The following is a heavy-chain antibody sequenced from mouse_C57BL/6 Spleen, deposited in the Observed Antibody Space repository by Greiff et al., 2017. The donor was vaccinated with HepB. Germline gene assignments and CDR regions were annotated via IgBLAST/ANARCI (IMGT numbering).Heavy chain of an antibody. D-gene: IGHD2-4*01. CDR3: ARRRTIYYDYDNAMDY. CDR2: ISNGGGST. Sequence: EVKLMESGGGLVQPGGSLKLSCAASGFTFSDYYMYWVRQTPEKRLEWVAYISNGGGSTYYPDTVKGRFTISRDNAKNTLYLQMSRLKSEDTAMYYCARRRTIYYDYDNAMDYWGQGTSVTVSS. J-gene: IGHJ4*01. V-gene: IGHV5-12*01. CDR1: GFTFSDYY.